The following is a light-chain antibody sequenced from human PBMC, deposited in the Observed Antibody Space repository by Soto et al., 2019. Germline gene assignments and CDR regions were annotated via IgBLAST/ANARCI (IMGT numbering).Light chain of an antibody. J-gene: IGKJ2*03. CDR3: QHPAR. Sequence: EIVLTQSPGTLSLSPGERATLSCRASQSVSSSYLAWYQQKPGQAPRLLIYGASSRATGIPDRFSGSGSGTDFTLTISRLEPEDFAVYYCQHPARFGQGTKLEIK. CDR1: QSVSSSY. CDR2: GAS. V-gene: IGKV3-20*01.